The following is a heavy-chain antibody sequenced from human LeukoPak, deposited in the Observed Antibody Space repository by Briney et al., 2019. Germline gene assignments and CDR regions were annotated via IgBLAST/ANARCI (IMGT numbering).Heavy chain of an antibody. CDR1: GGTFSSYA. CDR2: IIPILGIA. V-gene: IGHV1-69*04. J-gene: IGHJ4*02. D-gene: IGHD2-21*02. Sequence: SVKVSCKASGGTFSSYAISWVRQAPGQGLEWMGRIIPILGIANYAQKFQGRVTTTADKSTSTAYMELSSLRSEDTAVYYCARSPNGGDSYLIFDYWGQGTLVTVSS. CDR3: ARSPNGGDSYLIFDY.